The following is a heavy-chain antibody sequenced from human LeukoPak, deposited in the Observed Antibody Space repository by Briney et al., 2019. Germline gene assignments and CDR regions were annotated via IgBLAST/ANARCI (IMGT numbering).Heavy chain of an antibody. J-gene: IGHJ4*02. Sequence: GESPKISFQGSGYRFTSYWIGWVRPMPGKGLEWMGIIYPGDSDTRYSPSFQGQVTISADKSISTAYLQWSSLKASDTAMYYCARRGTGDKLAGIDYWGQGTLVTVSS. CDR2: IYPGDSDT. D-gene: IGHD1-14*01. CDR3: ARRGTGDKLAGIDY. V-gene: IGHV5-51*01. CDR1: GYRFTSYW.